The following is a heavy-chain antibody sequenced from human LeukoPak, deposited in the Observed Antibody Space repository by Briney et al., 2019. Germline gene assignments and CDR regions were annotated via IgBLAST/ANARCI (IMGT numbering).Heavy chain of an antibody. J-gene: IGHJ4*02. CDR1: GYTITSYG. CDR2: ISAYNGNT. CDR3: ARDLEYYYGSGSYYFDY. D-gene: IGHD3-10*01. Sequence: ASVKVSCKASGYTITSYGISWVRQAPGQGLEWMGWISAYNGNTNYAQKLQGRVTMTTDTSTSTAYMELRSLRSDDTAVYYCARDLEYYYGSGSYYFDYWGQGTLVTASS. V-gene: IGHV1-18*04.